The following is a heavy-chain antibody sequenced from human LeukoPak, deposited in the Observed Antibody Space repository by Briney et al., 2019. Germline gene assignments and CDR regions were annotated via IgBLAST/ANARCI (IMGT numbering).Heavy chain of an antibody. CDR1: GYSFTSYW. D-gene: IGHD4-17*01. CDR3: ARQSTVTYLTYYYYYGMDV. Sequence: GESLKISCKGSGYSFTSYWIGWVRQLPGKGLEWMGIIYPGDSDTRYSPSFQGQVTISADKSISTAYLQWSSLKASDTAMYYCARQSTVTYLTYYYYYGMDVWGQGTTVTVSS. J-gene: IGHJ6*02. CDR2: IYPGDSDT. V-gene: IGHV5-51*01.